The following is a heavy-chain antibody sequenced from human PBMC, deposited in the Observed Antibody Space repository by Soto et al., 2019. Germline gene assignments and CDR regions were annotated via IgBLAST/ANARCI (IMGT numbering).Heavy chain of an antibody. J-gene: IGHJ4*02. V-gene: IGHV5-51*01. D-gene: IGHD2-15*01. CDR1: GYSFTSYC. CDR2: IYPGDSDT. CDR3: ARQDCSGGSCYFD. Sequence: GAEVKKPGESLKISCKGSGYSFTSYCIGWVRQMPGKGLEWMGIIYPGDSDTRYSPSLQGQVTISADKSISTAYLQWSSLKASDTAMYYGARQDCSGGSCYFDWGQGTLVTVSS.